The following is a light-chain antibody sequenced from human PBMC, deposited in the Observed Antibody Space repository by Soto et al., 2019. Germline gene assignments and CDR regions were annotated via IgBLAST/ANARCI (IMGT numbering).Light chain of an antibody. CDR2: KAS. J-gene: IGKJ1*01. Sequence: DIPMTQSPATLSASLGDSVTITCRASQSIDSWVAWYQQKPGRAPNLLIYKASTLKSGVPSRFRGSGSGTEFTLTISSLQPDDFATYYCQQYKSFFWTFGQGTKME. V-gene: IGKV1-5*03. CDR1: QSIDSW. CDR3: QQYKSFFWT.